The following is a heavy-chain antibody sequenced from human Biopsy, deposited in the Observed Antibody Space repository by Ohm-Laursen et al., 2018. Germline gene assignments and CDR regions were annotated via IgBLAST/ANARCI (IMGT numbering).Heavy chain of an antibody. CDR3: AKDLGLNYSDRFLFYYGMDV. D-gene: IGHD4-17*01. CDR1: GFTFDDYA. Sequence: SLRLSCAASGFTFDDYAMHWVRQVPGKGLEWVSGISWNSDDIGYADSVKGRFTISRDNARNALHLQMNSLRTEDTALYYCAKDLGLNYSDRFLFYYGMDVWGRGTTATVSS. CDR2: ISWNSDDI. J-gene: IGHJ6*02. V-gene: IGHV3-9*01.